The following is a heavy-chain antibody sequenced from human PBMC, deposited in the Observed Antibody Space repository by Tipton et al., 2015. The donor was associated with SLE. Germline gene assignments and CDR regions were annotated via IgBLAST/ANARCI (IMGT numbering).Heavy chain of an antibody. J-gene: IGHJ4*02. V-gene: IGHV5-51*01. CDR3: ARRAGQLVPDY. Sequence: LEWMGIIYPGDSDTRYSPSFQGQVTISADKSLSTAYLQWSSLKASDTAMYYCARRAGQLVPDYWGQGTLVTVSS. CDR2: IYPGDSDT. D-gene: IGHD6-6*01.